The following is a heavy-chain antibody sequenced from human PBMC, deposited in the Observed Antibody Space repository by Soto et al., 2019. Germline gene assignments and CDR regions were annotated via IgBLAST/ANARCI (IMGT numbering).Heavy chain of an antibody. CDR2: ITCHGNTT. V-gene: IGHV3-30*04. D-gene: IGHD2-2*01. CDR1: GFTFSTYS. Sequence: GGSLRLSCAASGFTFSTYSMHWVRQAPGKGLEWVSIITCHGNTTYYADSVKGRFIISRDNSKNSLYLQMNSLRAEDTAVYYCARVPDLDYCSKTSCLYYFDYWGQGALVTVSS. CDR3: ARVPDLDYCSKTSCLYYFDY. J-gene: IGHJ4*02.